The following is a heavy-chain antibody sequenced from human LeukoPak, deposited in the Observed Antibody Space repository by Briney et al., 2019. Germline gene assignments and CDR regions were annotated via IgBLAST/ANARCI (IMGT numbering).Heavy chain of an antibody. Sequence: GGSLRLSCAASGFIFSSYAMSWVRQAPGKGLEWVSAISGSGGSTYYADSVKGRFTISRDNSKNTLYLQMNSLRAGDTAVYYCAKNKVEYSSGWYGGSFDYWGQGTLVTVSS. D-gene: IGHD6-19*01. CDR2: ISGSGGST. J-gene: IGHJ4*02. CDR3: AKNKVEYSSGWYGGSFDY. CDR1: GFIFSSYA. V-gene: IGHV3-23*01.